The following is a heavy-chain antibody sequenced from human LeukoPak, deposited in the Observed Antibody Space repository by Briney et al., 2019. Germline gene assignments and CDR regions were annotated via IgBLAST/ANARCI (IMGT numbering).Heavy chain of an antibody. CDR3: AKQILAAAGINWFDP. J-gene: IGHJ5*02. Sequence: GGSLRLSCAASGFTFSSYAMSWVRQAPGKGLEWVSAISGSGGNTYYADSVKGRFTISRDNSKNTLYLQMNSLRAEDTAVYYCAKQILAAAGINWFDPWGQGTLVTVSS. CDR1: GFTFSSYA. CDR2: ISGSGGNT. V-gene: IGHV3-23*01. D-gene: IGHD6-13*01.